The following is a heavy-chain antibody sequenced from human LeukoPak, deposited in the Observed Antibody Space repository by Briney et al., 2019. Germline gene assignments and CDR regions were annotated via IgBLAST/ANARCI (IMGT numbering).Heavy chain of an antibody. J-gene: IGHJ3*02. D-gene: IGHD1-26*01. CDR1: GYTLTELS. V-gene: IGHV1-24*01. CDR2: FDPEDGET. Sequence: APVKVSCKVSGYTLTELSMHWVRQAPGKGLEWMGGFDPEDGETIYAQKFQGRVTMTEDTSTDTAYMELSSLRSEDTAVYYCAIDSGSYSRAGRDAFDIWGQGTMVTVSS. CDR3: AIDSGSYSRAGRDAFDI.